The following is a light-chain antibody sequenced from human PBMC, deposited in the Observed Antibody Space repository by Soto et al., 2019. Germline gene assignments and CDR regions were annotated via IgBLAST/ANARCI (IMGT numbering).Light chain of an antibody. Sequence: AIPMTQSPSSLSASVGDRVTITCRASQGIRNDLGWYQQRPGKAPKLLIYAASNLQSGVPSRFSASGSGTDFTLTISSLQPEDFATYYCLQDHIYPLAFGPGTKVDIK. CDR2: AAS. J-gene: IGKJ3*01. V-gene: IGKV1-6*01. CDR1: QGIRND. CDR3: LQDHIYPLA.